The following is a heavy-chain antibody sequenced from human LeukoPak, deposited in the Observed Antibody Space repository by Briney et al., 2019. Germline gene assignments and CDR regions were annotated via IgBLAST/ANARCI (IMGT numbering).Heavy chain of an antibody. Sequence: PGGSLRLSCAASGFTFSSYEMNWVRQAPGKGLEWVSYISSSGSTIYYADSVKGRFTISRDNAKNSLYLQMNSLRAEDTAVYYCARAYYDFWSGHALYWGQGTLVTVSS. V-gene: IGHV3-48*03. CDR3: ARAYYDFWSGHALY. CDR2: ISSSGSTI. CDR1: GFTFSSYE. J-gene: IGHJ4*02. D-gene: IGHD3-3*01.